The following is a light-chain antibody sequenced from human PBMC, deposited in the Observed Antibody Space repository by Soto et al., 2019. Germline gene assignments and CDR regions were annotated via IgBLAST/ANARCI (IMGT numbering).Light chain of an antibody. J-gene: IGKJ4*01. CDR3: QQSYSTPLT. Sequence: DIQMTQSPSSLSASVGDRVTITCRASQSISSYLNWYQQKPGKAPKLLIYAASSLQSGVPSRFSGSGSGTDFTLTISSLQPEEFATDYWQQSYSTPLTYGGGTKVEIK. V-gene: IGKV1-39*01. CDR1: QSISSY. CDR2: AAS.